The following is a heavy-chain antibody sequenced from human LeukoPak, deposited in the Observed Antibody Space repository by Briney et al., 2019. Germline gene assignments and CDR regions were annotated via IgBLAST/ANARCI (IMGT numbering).Heavy chain of an antibody. CDR3: AKFEVLVWSHLDY. J-gene: IGHJ4*02. CDR1: GFTFSSYA. Sequence: PGGSLRLSCAASGFTFSSYAMSWVRQAPGKGLEWVSAISGSGGSTYYADSVKGRFTISRDNSKNTLYLQMNSLRAEDTAVYYFAKFEVLVWSHLDYWGQGTLVTVSS. CDR2: ISGSGGST. D-gene: IGHD3-10*01. V-gene: IGHV3-23*01.